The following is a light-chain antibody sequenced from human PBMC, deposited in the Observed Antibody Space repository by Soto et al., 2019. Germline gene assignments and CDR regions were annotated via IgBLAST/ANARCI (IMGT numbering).Light chain of an antibody. CDR3: SSYAGGNNLV. V-gene: IGLV2-8*01. Sequence: QSALTQPPSASGSPGQSVTISCTGTSSDVGGYNCVSWYQQHPGKAPKLMISEVTKRPSGVPDRFSGSKSGNTASLTVSGLQAEDEADYYCSSYAGGNNLVFGGGTKLTAL. CDR1: SSDVGGYNC. J-gene: IGLJ3*02. CDR2: EVT.